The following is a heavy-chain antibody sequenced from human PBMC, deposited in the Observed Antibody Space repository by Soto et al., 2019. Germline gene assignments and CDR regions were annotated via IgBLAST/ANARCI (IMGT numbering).Heavy chain of an antibody. D-gene: IGHD5-18*01. CDR3: ARGVTAPTEYFQH. J-gene: IGHJ1*01. Sequence: PSETLSLTCTVSRGSISSGGYYWSWIRQHPGKGLEWIGYIYYSGSTYYNPSLKSRVTISVDTSKNQFSLKLSSVTAADTAVYYCARGVTAPTEYFQHWGQGTLVTV. V-gene: IGHV4-31*03. CDR1: RGSISSGGYY. CDR2: IYYSGST.